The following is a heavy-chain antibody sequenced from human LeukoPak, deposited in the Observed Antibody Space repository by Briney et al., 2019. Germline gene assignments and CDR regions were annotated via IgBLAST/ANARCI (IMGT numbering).Heavy chain of an antibody. CDR2: LPDRGSP. Sequence: PSETLSLTCTVSGDTISSSRFFWAWIRQPPGKGLEWIASLPDRGSPKYSPSFQSRVSIFTDTAKNQLSLNLRSVTAADTAVYYCARDANYRDRSGSPSPFGFWGRGVLVTVSS. CDR1: GDTISSSRFF. CDR3: ARDANYRDRSGSPSPFGF. V-gene: IGHV4-39*02. D-gene: IGHD6-19*01. J-gene: IGHJ4*02.